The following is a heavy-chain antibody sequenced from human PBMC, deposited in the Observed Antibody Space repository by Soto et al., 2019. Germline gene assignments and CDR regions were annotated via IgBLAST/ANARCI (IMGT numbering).Heavy chain of an antibody. J-gene: IGHJ4*02. D-gene: IGHD6-19*01. Sequence: GGSLRRSCAASGFSLVNYAMNWVRQAPGKGLEWVSGLSGSGTSTYYADSVKGRFTISRDNSRDTLFLQMNSLTADDTAVYYCAKATTNGGWFNPFDSWGQGALVTVSS. CDR3: AKATTNGGWFNPFDS. CDR2: LSGSGTST. V-gene: IGHV3-23*01. CDR1: GFSLVNYA.